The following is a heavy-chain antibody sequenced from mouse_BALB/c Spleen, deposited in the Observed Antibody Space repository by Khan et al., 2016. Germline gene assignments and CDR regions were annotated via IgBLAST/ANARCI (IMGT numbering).Heavy chain of an antibody. D-gene: IGHD4-1*01. Sequence: EVQLQESGPGLVKPSQSLSLTCTVTGYSITSDYAWNWIRQFPGNKLAWMGYISYSGSTSYNPSLKSRISIPRDTSKNQFFLQLNSVTTEDTATYDCARGLGRAYWGQGTLVTVSA. CDR1: GYSITSDYA. CDR3: ARGLGRAY. CDR2: ISYSGST. V-gene: IGHV3-2*02. J-gene: IGHJ3*01.